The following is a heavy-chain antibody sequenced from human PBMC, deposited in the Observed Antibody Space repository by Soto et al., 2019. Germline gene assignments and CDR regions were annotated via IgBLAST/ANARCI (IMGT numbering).Heavy chain of an antibody. Sequence: QVQLVESGGGVVQPGRSLRLSCAASGFTFSSYGMHWVRQAPGKGLEWVAVISYDGSNKYYADSVKGRFTISRDNSKKTLYLQMNSLRAEDTAVYYCAKPAATTGWFDPWGQGTLVTVSS. D-gene: IGHD1-26*01. V-gene: IGHV3-30*18. CDR3: AKPAATTGWFDP. CDR1: GFTFSSYG. J-gene: IGHJ5*02. CDR2: ISYDGSNK.